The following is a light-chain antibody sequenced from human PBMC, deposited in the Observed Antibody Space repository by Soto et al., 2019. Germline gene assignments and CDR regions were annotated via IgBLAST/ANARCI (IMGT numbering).Light chain of an antibody. CDR2: GAS. V-gene: IGKV3-15*01. CDR1: QSVGTH. CDR3: QQYNNWPRT. Sequence: EIVMTQSPATLSVSPGERATLSCRASQSVGTHLAWYQQKPGQAPRLLLYGASTRATGIPARFSGSGSGTGFTLTISSLQSEDFAVYCCQQYNNWPRTFGQGTKVEIK. J-gene: IGKJ1*01.